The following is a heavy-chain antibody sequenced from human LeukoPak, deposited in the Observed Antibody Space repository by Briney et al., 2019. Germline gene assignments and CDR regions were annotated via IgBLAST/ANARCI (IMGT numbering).Heavy chain of an antibody. V-gene: IGHV4-39*07. Sequence: SETLSLTCTVSGGSISSSSYYWGWIRQPPGKGLEWIGEINHSGSTNYNPSLKSRVTISVDTSKNQFSLKLSSVTAADTAVYYCARGYKGYYYGSGSSFYFDYWGQGTLVTVSS. CDR1: GGSISSSSYY. D-gene: IGHD3-10*01. CDR3: ARGYKGYYYGSGSSFYFDY. CDR2: INHSGST. J-gene: IGHJ4*02.